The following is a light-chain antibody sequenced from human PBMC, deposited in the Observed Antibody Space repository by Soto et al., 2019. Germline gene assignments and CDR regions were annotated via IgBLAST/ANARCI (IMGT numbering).Light chain of an antibody. CDR3: QSYDSSLSGSV. J-gene: IGLJ2*01. CDR2: GNS. CDR1: SSNIGAGYD. V-gene: IGLV1-40*01. Sequence: QSVLTQPPSVSGAPGQRVTIYCTGSSSNIGAGYDVHWYQQLPGTAPKLLISGNSNRPSGVPDRFSGSKSGTSASLAITGLQAEDEADYYCQSYDSSLSGSVFGGGTKLTV.